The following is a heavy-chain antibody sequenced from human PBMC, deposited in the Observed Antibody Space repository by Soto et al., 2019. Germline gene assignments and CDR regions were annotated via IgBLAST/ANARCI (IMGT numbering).Heavy chain of an antibody. CDR3: TRGPRPSSVGTGAF. CDR1: GFVSEMYW. D-gene: IGHD3-10*01. Sequence: GGSLRLSCAAAGFVSEMYWMHWVRQTLGKGPEWVSRISDDGARTDYADSVKGRFTISRDNAKNSLYLQMNSLRAEDTAVYYCTRGPRPSSVGTGAFWGRGALVTVSS. CDR2: ISDDGART. J-gene: IGHJ4*02. V-gene: IGHV3-74*01.